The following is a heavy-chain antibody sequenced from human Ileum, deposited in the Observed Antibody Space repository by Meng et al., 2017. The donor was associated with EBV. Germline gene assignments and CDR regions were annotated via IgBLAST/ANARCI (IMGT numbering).Heavy chain of an antibody. Sequence: PHFQGSAPGLEKLPGPLSPPCRFSVGSITSYSYYWGWIRQPPGKGLEWIATIYHTGSTYYNPSLKSRVTISVDTSKNEFSLKVTSVTAADTALYYCARRDTAWFDPWGRGTLVTVSS. J-gene: IGHJ5*02. D-gene: IGHD2-21*02. CDR1: VGSITSYSYY. CDR2: IYHTGST. CDR3: ARRDTAWFDP. V-gene: IGHV4-39*01.